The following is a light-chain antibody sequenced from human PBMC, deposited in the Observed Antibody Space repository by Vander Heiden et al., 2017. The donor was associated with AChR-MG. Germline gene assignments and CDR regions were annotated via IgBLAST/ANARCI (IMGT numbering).Light chain of an antibody. V-gene: IGKV3-11*01. CDR2: DAS. J-gene: IGKJ1*01. Sequence: EIVLTQSPATLSLSPGERATLSCRASQSVSSYLAWYQQKPGQAPRLLIYDASNRATGIPARFSGSGSGTDFILTISSLEPEDFAVYYCQQRSNWPWTFGQRTKVEIK. CDR3: QQRSNWPWT. CDR1: QSVSSY.